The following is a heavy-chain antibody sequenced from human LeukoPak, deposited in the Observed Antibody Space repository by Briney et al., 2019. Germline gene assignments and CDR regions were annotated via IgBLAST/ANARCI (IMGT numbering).Heavy chain of an antibody. CDR2: INSDGSST. CDR1: GFTFSSYW. D-gene: IGHD3-16*02. V-gene: IGHV3-74*01. J-gene: IGHJ4*02. Sequence: PGGSLRLSCAASGFTFSSYWMHWVRQAPGKGLVWVSRINSDGSSTSYADSVKGRFTIPRDNAKNTLYLQMNSLRAEDTAVYYCARVIGWDDYVWGSYRPFDYWGQGTLVTVSS. CDR3: ARVIGWDDYVWGSYRPFDY.